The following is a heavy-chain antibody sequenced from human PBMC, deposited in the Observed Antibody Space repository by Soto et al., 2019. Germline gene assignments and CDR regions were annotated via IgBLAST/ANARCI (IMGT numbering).Heavy chain of an antibody. V-gene: IGHV3-66*01. CDR2: IYSGGST. CDR1: GFTVSRKY. CDR3: ATRPSGDYPYFDC. D-gene: IGHD4-17*01. J-gene: IGHJ4*02. Sequence: EVQLVESGGGLVQPGGSLRLSCAASGFTVSRKYMSWVRQAPGKGLECVSIIYSGGSTYYADSVKGRFTISRDNSKNTLYLQMNSLRAEDTAVYYCATRPSGDYPYFDCWGQGTLVTVSS.